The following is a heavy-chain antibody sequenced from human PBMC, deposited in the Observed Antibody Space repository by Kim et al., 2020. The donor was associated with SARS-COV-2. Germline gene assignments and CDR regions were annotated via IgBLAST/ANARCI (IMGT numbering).Heavy chain of an antibody. J-gene: IGHJ4*02. D-gene: IGHD4-17*01. Sequence: GGSLRLSCTASGFTFGDYAMSWFRQAPGKGLEWVGFIRSKVYGGTTEYTASVKGRFSISRDDSKSIAYLQMNSLKTEDTAVYYCTRSRLRPTKGAFDYWGQGTLVTVSS. CDR3: TRSRLRPTKGAFDY. CDR1: GFTFGDYA. V-gene: IGHV3-49*01. CDR2: IRSKVYGGTT.